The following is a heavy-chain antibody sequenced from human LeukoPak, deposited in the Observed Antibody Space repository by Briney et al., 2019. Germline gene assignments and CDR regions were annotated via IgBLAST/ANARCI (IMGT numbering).Heavy chain of an antibody. CDR1: GYTFTSYG. V-gene: IGHV1-18*04. J-gene: IGHJ5*02. CDR3: ARDGKGYCSSTSCYAYWFDP. CDR2: ISAYNGNT. D-gene: IGHD2-2*01. Sequence: APVKVSCKASGYTFTSYGISWVRQAPGQGLEWMGWISAYNGNTNYAQKLQGRVTMTTDTSTSTAYMELRSLRSDDTAVYYCARDGKGYCSSTSCYAYWFDPWGQGTLVTVSS.